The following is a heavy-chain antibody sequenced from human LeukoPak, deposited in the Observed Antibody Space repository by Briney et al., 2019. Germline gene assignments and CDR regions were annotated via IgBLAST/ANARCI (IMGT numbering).Heavy chain of an antibody. D-gene: IGHD2-2*02. CDR2: IWYDGSNK. V-gene: IGHV3-33*01. J-gene: IGHJ5*02. Sequence: GGSLRLSCAASGFTFSSYGMHWVRQAPGKGLEWVAVIWYDGSNKYYADSVKGRFTISRDNSKNTLYLQMNSLRAEDTAVYYCARGACTSTSCYKDWFDPWGQGTLDTVSS. CDR3: ARGACTSTSCYKDWFDP. CDR1: GFTFSSYG.